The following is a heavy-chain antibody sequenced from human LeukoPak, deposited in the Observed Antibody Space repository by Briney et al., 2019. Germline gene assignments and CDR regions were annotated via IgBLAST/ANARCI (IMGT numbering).Heavy chain of an antibody. Sequence: ASVKVSCKPSGYTFTSYDISWVRQAPGQGLEWMGWINSYNGYTNYTQKLQGRVTMTTDTSTRTVSMELRSLGSDDTAMYYCARHGLYSGHEWDYWGQGTLVTVSS. V-gene: IGHV1-18*04. CDR3: ARHGLYSGHEWDY. CDR1: GYTFTSYD. D-gene: IGHD5-12*01. CDR2: INSYNGYT. J-gene: IGHJ4*02.